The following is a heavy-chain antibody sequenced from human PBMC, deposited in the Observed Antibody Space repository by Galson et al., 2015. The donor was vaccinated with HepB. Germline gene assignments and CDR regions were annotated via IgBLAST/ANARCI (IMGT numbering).Heavy chain of an antibody. CDR3: ARGGGSAWYGGAYCDY. V-gene: IGHV1-18*01. CDR1: GSTFTTYG. Sequence: SVKVSCKASGSTFTTYGLAWVRQVPGQGLEWMGWISANNGDTEYAQKFQGRVTMTTDTSTRTAYMELRSLRSDDTAVYYCARGGGSAWYGGAYCDYWGQGALVTVSS. D-gene: IGHD6-19*01. J-gene: IGHJ4*02. CDR2: ISANNGDT.